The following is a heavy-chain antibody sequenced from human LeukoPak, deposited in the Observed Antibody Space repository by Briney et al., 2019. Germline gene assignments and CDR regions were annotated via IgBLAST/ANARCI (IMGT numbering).Heavy chain of an antibody. J-gene: IGHJ6*02. D-gene: IGHD3-16*01. CDR2: INHSGST. Sequence: SETLSLTCTVSGGSISSSSYYWGWIRQPPGKGLEWIGGINHSGSTNYNPSLKSRVTISVDTSKNQFSLKLSSVTAADTAVYYCAGGYYYYGMDVWGQGATVTVSS. CDR3: AGGYYYYGMDV. CDR1: GGSISSSSYY. V-gene: IGHV4-39*07.